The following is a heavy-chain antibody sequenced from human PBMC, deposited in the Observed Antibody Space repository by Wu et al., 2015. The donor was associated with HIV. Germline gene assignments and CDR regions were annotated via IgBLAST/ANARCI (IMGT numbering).Heavy chain of an antibody. CDR2: INPHSGET. CDR3: ARGITMIVVVPKGY. CDR1: GYPFTNYF. V-gene: IGHV1-2*02. J-gene: IGHJ4*02. Sequence: QVQLAQSVSEIKKLGASVKVSCKASGYPFTNYFIHWVRQAPGQGLEWMAWINPHSGETHYAQKFQGRVTLTRDTSISTAYMELSRLRSDDTAVYYCARGITMIVVVPKGYWGQGTLVTVSS. D-gene: IGHD3-22*01.